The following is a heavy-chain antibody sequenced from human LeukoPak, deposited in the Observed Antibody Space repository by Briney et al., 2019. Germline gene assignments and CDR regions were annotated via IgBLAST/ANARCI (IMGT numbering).Heavy chain of an antibody. J-gene: IGHJ4*02. Sequence: SETLSLTCTVSGGSISSGGYYWSWIRQHPGKGLEWIGYIYYSGSTYYNPSLKSRVTISVDTSKNQFSLKLSSVTAADTAVYCCARGGAYYYDSSGSEFLDYWGQGTLVTVSS. CDR2: IYYSGST. CDR1: GGSISSGGYY. CDR3: ARGGAYYYDSSGSEFLDY. V-gene: IGHV4-31*03. D-gene: IGHD3-22*01.